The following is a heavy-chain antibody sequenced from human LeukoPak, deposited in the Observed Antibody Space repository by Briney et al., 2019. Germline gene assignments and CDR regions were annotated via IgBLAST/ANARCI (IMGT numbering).Heavy chain of an antibody. J-gene: IGHJ4*02. D-gene: IGHD6-19*01. CDR2: INHSGST. Sequence: SETLSLTYAVYGGSFSGYYWSWIRQPPGKGPEWIGEINHSGSTNYNPSLKSRVTISVDTSKNQFSLKLSSVTAADTAVYYCARFIAVAGSFDYWGQGTLVTVSS. CDR3: ARFIAVAGSFDY. V-gene: IGHV4-34*01. CDR1: GGSFSGYY.